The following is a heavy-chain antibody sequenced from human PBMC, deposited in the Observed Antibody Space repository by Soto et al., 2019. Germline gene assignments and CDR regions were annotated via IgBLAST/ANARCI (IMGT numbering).Heavy chain of an antibody. D-gene: IGHD3-10*01. V-gene: IGHV4-39*01. J-gene: IGHJ5*01. CDR3: ARRGRYYGSPGWFDP. CDR1: GASINNFAYY. Sequence: SETLSLTCSVSGASINNFAYYWGWIRQPPGKGLEWIGTVYYNENTYYNPSLRSRVAISVDTAKNQFSLNLRSVTAADTAVYFCARRGRYYGSPGWFDPWGQGTLVPVSS. CDR2: VYYNENT.